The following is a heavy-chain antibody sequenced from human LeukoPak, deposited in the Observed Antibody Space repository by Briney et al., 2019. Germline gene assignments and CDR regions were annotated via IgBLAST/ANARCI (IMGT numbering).Heavy chain of an antibody. CDR3: ARGPGIAAEGATFDP. D-gene: IGHD6-13*01. CDR2: INPNSGGT. CDR1: GYTFTRYY. V-gene: IGHV1-2*04. J-gene: IGHJ5*02. Sequence: ASVKVSCKASGYTFTRYYMHWVRQAPGQGLEGMGWINPNSGGTNYAQKFQGWVTMTRDTSISTAYMELSRLRSDDTAVYYCARGPGIAAEGATFDPWGQGTLVTVSS.